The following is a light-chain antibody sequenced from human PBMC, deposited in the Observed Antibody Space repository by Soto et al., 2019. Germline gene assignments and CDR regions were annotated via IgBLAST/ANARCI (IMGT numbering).Light chain of an antibody. Sequence: IQLTQSPSSLSASVGDSVTITCRASQGISRYLSWYQQKPGRAPKLRISAASTLQSGVPARFSGSGSGTDFTLSITSLQPEDFATYYCQQLNTYPVTFGGGTKVDI. CDR1: QGISRY. CDR3: QQLNTYPVT. V-gene: IGKV1-9*01. J-gene: IGKJ4*01. CDR2: AAS.